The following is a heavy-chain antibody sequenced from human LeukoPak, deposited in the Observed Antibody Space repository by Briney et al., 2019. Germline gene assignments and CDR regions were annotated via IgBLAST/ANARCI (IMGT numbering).Heavy chain of an antibody. CDR3: ARDTYYYGWGSQTPHFDY. D-gene: IGHD3-10*01. CDR2: IHTSGST. CDR1: GGSISSYY. Sequence: SETLSLTCTVSGGSISSYYWSWIRQPAGKGLEWIGRIHTSGSTNYNPSLKSRVTMSVDTSKNQFSLKLSSVTAADTAVYYCARDTYYYGWGSQTPHFDYWGQGTLVTVSS. V-gene: IGHV4-4*07. J-gene: IGHJ4*02.